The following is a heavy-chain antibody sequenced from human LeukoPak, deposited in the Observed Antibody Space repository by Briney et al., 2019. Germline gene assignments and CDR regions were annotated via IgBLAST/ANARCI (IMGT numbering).Heavy chain of an antibody. D-gene: IGHD3-10*01. V-gene: IGHV4-34*01. CDR2: INHSGSN. CDR1: VGSYSGYY. Sequence: ETVSLLCGVYVGSYSGYYWRCIRQPPGKGLEWIGEINHSGSNFYSPSLTSRVRMAIDTAENHFSLELITVAAADTAVYYCARGGDGARLGYWGRRTIVTVSS. CDR3: ARGGDGARLGY. J-gene: IGHJ4*02.